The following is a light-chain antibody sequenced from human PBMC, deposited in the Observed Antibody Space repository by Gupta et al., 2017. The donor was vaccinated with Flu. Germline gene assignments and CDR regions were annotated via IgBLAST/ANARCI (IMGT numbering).Light chain of an antibody. Sequence: PSSVSASVGDKVTITCRASQGISDWLAWYQQKPGKAPKLLMSDASRVESGVPTRFSGSGSGTDFTLTISRLQPEDFANYYCQLTDNFPWTFGQGTKVEIK. V-gene: IGKV1-12*01. CDR1: QGISDW. CDR3: QLTDNFPWT. CDR2: DAS. J-gene: IGKJ1*01.